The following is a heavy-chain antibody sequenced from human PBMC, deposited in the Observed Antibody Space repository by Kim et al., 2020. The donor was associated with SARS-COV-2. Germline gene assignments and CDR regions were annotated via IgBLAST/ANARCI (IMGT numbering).Heavy chain of an antibody. J-gene: IGHJ4*02. CDR2: INHSGST. V-gene: IGHV4-34*01. Sequence: SETLSLTCAVYGGSFSGYYWSWIRQPPGKGLEWIGEINHSGSTNYNPSLKSRVTISVDTSKNQFSLKLSSVTAADTAVYYCARRLSSSSVIPLDYWGQGTLVTVSS. D-gene: IGHD6-6*01. CDR1: GGSFSGYY. CDR3: ARRLSSSSVIPLDY.